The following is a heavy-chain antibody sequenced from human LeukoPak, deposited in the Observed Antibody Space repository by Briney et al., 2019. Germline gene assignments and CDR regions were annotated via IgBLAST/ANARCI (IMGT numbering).Heavy chain of an antibody. J-gene: IGHJ3*02. D-gene: IGHD1-1*01. CDR1: GGSISSYY. CDR3: ARDAGTGPTNAFDI. CDR2: IYYSGST. V-gene: IGHV4-59*12. Sequence: SETLSLTCTVSGGSISSYYCSWTRQPPGKGLEWIGYIYYSGSTNYNPSLKSRVTISVDTSKNQFSLKLSSVTAADTAVYYCARDAGTGPTNAFDIWGQGTMVTVSS.